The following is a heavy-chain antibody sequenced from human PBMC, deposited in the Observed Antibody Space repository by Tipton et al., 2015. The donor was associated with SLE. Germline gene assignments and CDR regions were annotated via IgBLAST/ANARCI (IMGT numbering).Heavy chain of an antibody. CDR2: ISYDGSNK. V-gene: IGHV3-30*18. Sequence: RSLRLSCAASGFTFSSYGMHWVRQAPGKGLEWVAVISYDGSNKYYADSVKGRFTISRDNSKNTLYLQMNSLGAEDTAVYYCAKGPGAAAGSFDYWGQGTLVTVSS. CDR1: GFTFSSYG. CDR3: AKGPGAAAGSFDY. D-gene: IGHD6-13*01. J-gene: IGHJ4*02.